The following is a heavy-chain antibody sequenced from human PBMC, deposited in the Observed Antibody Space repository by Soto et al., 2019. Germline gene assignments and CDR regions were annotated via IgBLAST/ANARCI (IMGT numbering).Heavy chain of an antibody. CDR3: ARKTATPGYYYHGMDV. CDR2: ISAYNGNT. V-gene: IGHV1-18*01. D-gene: IGHD2-15*01. CDR1: GYTFSSYG. Sequence: ASVKVSCKASGYTFSSYGITWVRQAPGQGLEWMGWISAYNGNTNYAQKLQGRVTMTTDTSTSTAYMELRSLRSDDTAVYYCARKTATPGYYYHGMDVWGQGTTVTVSS. J-gene: IGHJ6*02.